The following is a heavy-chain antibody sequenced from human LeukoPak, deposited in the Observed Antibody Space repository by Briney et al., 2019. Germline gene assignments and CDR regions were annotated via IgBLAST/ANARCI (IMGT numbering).Heavy chain of an antibody. CDR1: GGSISSGGYY. CDR3: ARLCSGGSCPIPTFDY. Sequence: PSETLSLTCTVSGGSISSGGYYWSWIRQPPGKGLEWIGYIYHSGSTYYNPSLKSRVTISVDRSKNQFSLKLSSVTAADTAVYYCARLCSGGSCPIPTFDYWGQGTLVTVSS. J-gene: IGHJ4*02. CDR2: IYHSGST. V-gene: IGHV4-30-2*01. D-gene: IGHD2-15*01.